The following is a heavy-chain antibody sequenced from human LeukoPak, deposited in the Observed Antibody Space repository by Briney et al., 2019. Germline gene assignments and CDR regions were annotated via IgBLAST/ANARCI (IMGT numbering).Heavy chain of an antibody. D-gene: IGHD1-26*01. J-gene: IGHJ4*02. CDR3: ARVGSYYTGY. Sequence: GGSLRLSCAASGFTFNNYGMHWVRQAPGKGLEWVAVISYDGSNKYYADSVKGRFTISRDNSKNTLYLQMNSLRAEDTAVYYCARVGSYYTGYWGQGTLVTVSS. CDR1: GFTFNNYG. CDR2: ISYDGSNK. V-gene: IGHV3-30*03.